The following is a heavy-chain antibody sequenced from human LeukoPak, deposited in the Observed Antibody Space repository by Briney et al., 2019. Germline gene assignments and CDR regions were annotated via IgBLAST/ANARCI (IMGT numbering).Heavy chain of an antibody. J-gene: IGHJ4*02. CDR1: GYTFTSYG. Sequence: ASVKVSCKASGYTFTSYGISWVRQAPGQGLEWMGWISAYNGNTNYAQKLQGRVTMTTDTSTSTVYMELSSLRSEDTAVYYCARGTRRDGYNYFDYWGQGTLVTVSS. V-gene: IGHV1-18*01. CDR2: ISAYNGNT. D-gene: IGHD5-24*01. CDR3: ARGTRRDGYNYFDY.